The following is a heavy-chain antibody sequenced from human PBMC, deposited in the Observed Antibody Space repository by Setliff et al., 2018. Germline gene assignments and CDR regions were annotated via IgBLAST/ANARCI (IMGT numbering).Heavy chain of an antibody. CDR2: INNYSFKT. CDR1: GYTFNNYG. CDR3: ARINFYVSSGYYYAPDF. D-gene: IGHD3-22*01. J-gene: IGHJ4*02. V-gene: IGHV1-18*01. Sequence: ASVKVSCKASGYTFNNYGITWVRQAPGQGLEWMGWINNYSFKTTYPQKFLDRVAVTTDTSATTAYMELKNLRSDDTAVYYCARINFYVSSGYYYAPDFWGQGTLVTVSS.